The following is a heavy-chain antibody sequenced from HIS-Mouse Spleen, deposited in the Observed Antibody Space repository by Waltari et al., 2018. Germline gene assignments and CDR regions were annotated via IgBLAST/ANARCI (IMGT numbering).Heavy chain of an antibody. J-gene: IGHJ5*02. CDR2: INPNSGGT. V-gene: IGHV1-2*02. CDR1: AYSFNGYY. Sequence: QVQLVQSGAEVKKPGVSVKVSCTAAAYSFNGYYRPRLRQAPGQGLEWMGWINPNSGGTNYAQKFQGRVTMTRDTSISTAYMELSRLRSDDTAVYYCARGSGRWELLLPNWFDPWGQGTLVTVSS. CDR3: ARGSGRWELLLPNWFDP. D-gene: IGHD1-26*01.